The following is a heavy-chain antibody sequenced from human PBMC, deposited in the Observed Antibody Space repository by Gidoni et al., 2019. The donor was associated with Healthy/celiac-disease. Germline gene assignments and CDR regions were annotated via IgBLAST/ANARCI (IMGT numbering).Heavy chain of an antibody. J-gene: IGHJ4*02. CDR1: GYSISSGYY. CDR3: ARDLSYYYDSSGYYYFDY. CDR2: IYHSGST. D-gene: IGHD3-22*01. Sequence: QVQLQESGPGLVKPSETLSLTCAVSGYSISSGYYWGWIRQPPGKGLEWIGSIYHSGSTYYNPSLKSRVTISVDTSKNQFSLKLSSVTAADTAVYYCARDLSYYYDSSGYYYFDYWGQGILVTVSS. V-gene: IGHV4-38-2*02.